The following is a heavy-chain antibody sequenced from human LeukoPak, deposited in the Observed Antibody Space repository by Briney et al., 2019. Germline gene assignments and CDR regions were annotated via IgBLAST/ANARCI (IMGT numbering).Heavy chain of an antibody. CDR2: ISGSGSST. D-gene: IGHD3-10*01. CDR1: GFTFSYYS. V-gene: IGHV3-23*01. Sequence: GGSLRLSCAASGFTFSYYSMSWVRQAPGKGLEWVSSISGSGSSTYYVDSVKGRFTISRDNSKNTLYLQMNSLRAEDTAVYYCTKDQRGYGRIVDYWGQGTLVTISS. J-gene: IGHJ4*02. CDR3: TKDQRGYGRIVDY.